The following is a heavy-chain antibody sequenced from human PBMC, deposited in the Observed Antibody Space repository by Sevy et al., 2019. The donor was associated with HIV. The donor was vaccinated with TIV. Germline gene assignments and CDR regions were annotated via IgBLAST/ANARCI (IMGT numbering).Heavy chain of an antibody. CDR1: GFTFSSYG. D-gene: IGHD3-3*01. Sequence: GGSLRLSCAASGFTFSSYGMHWVRQAPGKGLEWVAFIRYDGSNKYYADSVKGRFTISRDNSKNTLYLQMNSLRAEDTAVYYCAKGHDFWSGLIGYYYGMDVWGQGTTVTVSS. V-gene: IGHV3-30*02. J-gene: IGHJ6*02. CDR3: AKGHDFWSGLIGYYYGMDV. CDR2: IRYDGSNK.